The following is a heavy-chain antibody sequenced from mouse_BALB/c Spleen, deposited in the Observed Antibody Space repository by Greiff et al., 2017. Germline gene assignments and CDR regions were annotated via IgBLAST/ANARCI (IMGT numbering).Heavy chain of an antibody. D-gene: IGHD2-1*01. CDR3: AREDYGNFPYFDY. CDR1: GYSITSDYA. V-gene: IGHV3-2*02. J-gene: IGHJ2*01. CDR2: ISYSGST. Sequence: EVQLQESGPGLVKPSQSLSLTCTVTGYSITSDYAWNWIRQFPGNKLEWMGYISYSGSTSYNPSLKSRISITRDTSKNQFFLQLNSVTTEDTATYYCAREDYGNFPYFDYWGQGTTLTVFS.